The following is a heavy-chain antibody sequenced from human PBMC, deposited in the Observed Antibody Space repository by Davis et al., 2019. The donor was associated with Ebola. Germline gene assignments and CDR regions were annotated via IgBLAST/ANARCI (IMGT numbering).Heavy chain of an antibody. D-gene: IGHD3-22*01. CDR1: GFPFSTYT. Sequence: PGGSLRLSCAASGFPFSTYTMSWVRQAPGKGLEWVSAVSGSGGSTYYADSLKGRFTISRDNSKNTLYLQMNSLRAEDTAVYYCARGGYYYDSSGYYYGMDVWGQGTTVTVSS. V-gene: IGHV3-23*01. CDR3: ARGGYYYDSSGYYYGMDV. CDR2: VSGSGGST. J-gene: IGHJ6*02.